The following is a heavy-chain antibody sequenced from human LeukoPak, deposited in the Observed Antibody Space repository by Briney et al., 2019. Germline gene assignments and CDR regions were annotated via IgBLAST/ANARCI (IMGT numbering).Heavy chain of an antibody. Sequence: PSETLSLTCAVSGGSITSAGYSWTWIRQLPGKGLEWIGYIYDSGSTYYNPSLKSRITISVDTSENRFSLKLSSVTATDTAVYYCARDCSGGSCYGAFDIWGQGTMVTVSS. CDR3: ARDCSGGSCYGAFDI. D-gene: IGHD2-15*01. CDR2: IYDSGST. CDR1: GGSITSAGYS. V-gene: IGHV4-30-2*05. J-gene: IGHJ3*02.